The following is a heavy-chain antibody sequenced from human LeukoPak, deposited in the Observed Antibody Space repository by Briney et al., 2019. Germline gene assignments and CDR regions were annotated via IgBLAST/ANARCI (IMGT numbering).Heavy chain of an antibody. CDR2: IKQDGSEK. CDR3: ASEPPAGDWFDP. Sequence: GGSLRLSCAASGFTFSSYWMSWVRQAPGKGLEWVANIKQDGSEKYYVDSVKGRFTISRDNAKNSLYLQMNSLRAEDTAVYYCASEPPAGDWFDPWAREPWSPSP. J-gene: IGHJ5*02. D-gene: IGHD2-8*02. CDR1: GFTFSSYW. V-gene: IGHV3-7*01.